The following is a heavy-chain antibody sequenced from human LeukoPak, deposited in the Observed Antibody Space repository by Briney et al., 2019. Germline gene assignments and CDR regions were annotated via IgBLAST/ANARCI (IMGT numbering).Heavy chain of an antibody. CDR1: QFTFNNYA. D-gene: IGHD3-22*01. Sequence: SGGSLRLSCVASQFTFNNYAMNWVRQAPGKGLEWVSAISGNGGSTYYADSVKGRFTISRDNSKNTLYLQMNSLRAEDTAVYYCANYDSSGFVDYWGQGTLVTVSS. CDR3: ANYDSSGFVDY. V-gene: IGHV3-23*01. CDR2: ISGNGGST. J-gene: IGHJ4*02.